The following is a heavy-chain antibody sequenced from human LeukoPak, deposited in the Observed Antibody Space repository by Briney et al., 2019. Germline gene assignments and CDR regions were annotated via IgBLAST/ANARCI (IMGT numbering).Heavy chain of an antibody. CDR3: AKDLRYYDFWSGLADY. D-gene: IGHD3-3*01. V-gene: IGHV3-30*02. Sequence: GGSLRLSCAASGLTFSTYGMHWVRQAPGKGLEWVALIRYDGSNKYYADSVKGRFTISRDNSKNTLYLQMNSLRAEDTAVYYCAKDLRYYDFWSGLADYWGQGTLVTVSS. CDR1: GLTFSTYG. J-gene: IGHJ4*02. CDR2: IRYDGSNK.